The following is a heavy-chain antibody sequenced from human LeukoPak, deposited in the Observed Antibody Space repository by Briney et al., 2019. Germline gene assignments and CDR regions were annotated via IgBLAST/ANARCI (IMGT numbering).Heavy chain of an antibody. D-gene: IGHD3-10*02. Sequence: PGGSLRLSCAASGFTFSSYEMNWVRQAPGKGLEWVSYISSSGSTIYYAVSVKGRFTISRDKAKASLYLQMNSLRAEDTAVYYCAELGITMIGGVWGKGTTVTISS. V-gene: IGHV3-48*03. CDR2: ISSSGSTI. J-gene: IGHJ6*04. CDR1: GFTFSSYE. CDR3: AELGITMIGGV.